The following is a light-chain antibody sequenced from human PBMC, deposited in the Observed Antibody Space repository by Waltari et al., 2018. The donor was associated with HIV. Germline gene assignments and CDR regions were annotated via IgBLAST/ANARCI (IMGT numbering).Light chain of an antibody. CDR1: SSDAGAYTY. CDR3: SSYTSSSSVL. CDR2: EVT. J-gene: IGLJ2*01. V-gene: IGLV2-14*01. Sequence: QSALTPPASVSGSPGQSLTIPLTATSSDAGAYTYVPWYPLHPGKAPKLIIFEVTNRPAGVSTRFAGSKSGNTASLTISGLQAEDESDYYCSSYTSSSSVLFGGGNKLTVL.